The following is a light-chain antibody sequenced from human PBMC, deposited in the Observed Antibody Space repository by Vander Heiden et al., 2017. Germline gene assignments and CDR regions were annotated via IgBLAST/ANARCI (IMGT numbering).Light chain of an antibody. Sequence: SYELTQPPSVSVSPGQTASITCSGGKLGDKYACWYQQKPGQSPVLVIYKDSKRPSGIPERFSGSNSGNTATLTISGTQAMDEADYYCQAWDSGTAVVFGGGTKLTVL. V-gene: IGLV3-1*01. CDR1: KLGDKY. CDR2: KDS. CDR3: QAWDSGTAVV. J-gene: IGLJ2*01.